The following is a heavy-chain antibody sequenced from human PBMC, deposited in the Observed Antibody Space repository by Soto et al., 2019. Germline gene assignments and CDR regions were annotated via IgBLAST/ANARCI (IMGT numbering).Heavy chain of an antibody. CDR3: ARDSQSSGYYSAFDI. CDR2: IYYSGST. CDR1: GGSISSGGYY. D-gene: IGHD3-22*01. V-gene: IGHV4-31*03. J-gene: IGHJ3*02. Sequence: QVQLQESGPGLVKPSQTLSLTCTVSGGSISSGGYYWSWIRQHPGTGLEWIGYIYYSGSTYYNPSLKSRVTISVDTSKNQFSLKLSSVTAADTAVYYCARDSQSSGYYSAFDIWGQGTMVTVSS.